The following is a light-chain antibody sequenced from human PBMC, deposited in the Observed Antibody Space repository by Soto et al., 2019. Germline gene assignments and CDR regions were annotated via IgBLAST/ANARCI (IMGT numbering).Light chain of an antibody. V-gene: IGKV1-39*01. CDR2: AAS. Sequence: DIQMTQSPSSLSASVGDRVTITCRASQSISSYLNWYQQKPGKAPKLLIYAASSLQSGVPSRFSGSGSGIDFTLPISSLQPEDFATYYCQQSYSTPLTFGGGTKVDIK. CDR3: QQSYSTPLT. J-gene: IGKJ4*01. CDR1: QSISSY.